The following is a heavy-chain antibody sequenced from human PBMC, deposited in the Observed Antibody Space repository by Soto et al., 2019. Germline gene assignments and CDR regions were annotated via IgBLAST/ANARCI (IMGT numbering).Heavy chain of an antibody. CDR1: GYTFTSYA. CDR2: INAGNGNT. V-gene: IGHV1-3*01. J-gene: IGHJ6*02. CDR3: ARVLSSWYYYGMDV. D-gene: IGHD6-13*01. Sequence: ASVKVSCKASGYTFTSYAMHWVRQAPGQRLEWMGWINAGNGNTKYSQKFQGRVTITRDTSASTAYMELSSLRSEDTAVYYCARVLSSWYYYGMDVWGQGTTVTVSS.